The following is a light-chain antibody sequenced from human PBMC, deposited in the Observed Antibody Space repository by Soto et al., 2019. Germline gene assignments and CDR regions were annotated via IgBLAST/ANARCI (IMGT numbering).Light chain of an antibody. CDR1: SSDVGAYNS. CDR2: KGT. V-gene: IGLV2-23*01. Sequence: QSALAQPASVSGSPGQSITISCTGTSSDVGAYNSVSWYQQHPHKAPQVIIYKGTQRPSGVSNRFSGSTSGNAASLTISGLPADDEADYFCCSSAPESTYVFGSGTKVTVL. CDR3: CSSAPESTYV. J-gene: IGLJ1*01.